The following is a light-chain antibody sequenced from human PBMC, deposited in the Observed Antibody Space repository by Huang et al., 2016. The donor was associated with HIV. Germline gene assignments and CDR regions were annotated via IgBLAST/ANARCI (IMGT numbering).Light chain of an antibody. Sequence: IQLTQSPSSLSASVGDSVTITCRASQAISSYLAWYQHKPGKAPKLLIYAASTLQSGVPSRFSGSGSGTDFTLTISSLQPEDFATYYCQQLNTYPLIFGPGTTVDI. J-gene: IGKJ3*01. CDR1: QAISSY. CDR2: AAS. V-gene: IGKV1-9*01. CDR3: QQLNTYPLI.